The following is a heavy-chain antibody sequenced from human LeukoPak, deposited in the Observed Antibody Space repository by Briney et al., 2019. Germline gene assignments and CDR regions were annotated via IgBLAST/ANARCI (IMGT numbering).Heavy chain of an antibody. D-gene: IGHD6-13*01. CDR2: ISSSSSYI. V-gene: IGHV3-21*05. Sequence: SGGSLRLSCVASGFTFSSYIMNWVRQAPGKGLEWVSCISSSSSYIYYADSVKGRFTISRDNAKNSVYLQMNSLRAEDTAVYYCTRAVAAADFSPGYWGQGTLVTVSS. J-gene: IGHJ4*02. CDR3: TRAVAAADFSPGY. CDR1: GFTFSSYI.